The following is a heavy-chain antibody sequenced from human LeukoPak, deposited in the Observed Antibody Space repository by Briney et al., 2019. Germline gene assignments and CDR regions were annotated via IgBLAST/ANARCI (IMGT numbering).Heavy chain of an antibody. Sequence: IRYDGSNKYYADSVKGRFTISRDNSKNTLYLQMNSLRAEDTAVYYCARHYVFVWGGSSFDYWGPGILVTVSS. CDR2: IRYDGSNK. D-gene: IGHD3-16*01. J-gene: IGHJ4*02. CDR3: ARHYVFVWGGSSFDY. V-gene: IGHV3-30*02.